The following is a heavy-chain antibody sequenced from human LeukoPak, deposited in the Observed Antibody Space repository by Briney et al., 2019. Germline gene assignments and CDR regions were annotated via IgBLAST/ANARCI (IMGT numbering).Heavy chain of an antibody. CDR3: ARDLGGSSWYRAFDI. Sequence: SETLSLTCAVYGGSFSGYYWSWIRQPPGKGLEWIGEINHSGSTNYNPSLKSRVTISVDTSENQFSLKLSSVTAADTAVYYCARDLGGSSWYRAFDIWGQGTMVTVSS. V-gene: IGHV4-34*01. J-gene: IGHJ3*02. D-gene: IGHD6-13*01. CDR1: GGSFSGYY. CDR2: INHSGST.